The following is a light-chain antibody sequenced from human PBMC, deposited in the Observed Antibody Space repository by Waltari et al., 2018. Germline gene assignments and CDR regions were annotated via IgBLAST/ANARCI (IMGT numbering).Light chain of an antibody. CDR3: STGDTSLNGWV. CDR1: SNNVGVQE. J-gene: IGLJ3*02. CDR2: RNS. Sequence: QAELTQPPSVSKGLRQTATLTCTGNSNNVGVQEAARLQQHQGHPPKLLSYRNSNRPSWISERFSAARSGNTASLTITGLQAEDEADYYCSTGDTSLNGWVFGGGTKLTVL. V-gene: IGLV10-54*04.